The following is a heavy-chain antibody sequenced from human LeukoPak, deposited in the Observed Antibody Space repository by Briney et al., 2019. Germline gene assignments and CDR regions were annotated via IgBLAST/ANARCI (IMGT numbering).Heavy chain of an antibody. CDR3: ARQGGELQFDY. D-gene: IGHD1-26*01. J-gene: IGHJ4*02. V-gene: IGHV4-34*01. CDR1: GGSFSGYY. CDR2: INHSGST. Sequence: TSETLSLTCAVYGGSFSGYYWSWIRQPPGKGLEWIGEINHSGSTNYNPSLKSRVTISVDTSKNQFSLKLSSVTAADTAVYYCARQGGELQFDYWGQGTLVTVSS.